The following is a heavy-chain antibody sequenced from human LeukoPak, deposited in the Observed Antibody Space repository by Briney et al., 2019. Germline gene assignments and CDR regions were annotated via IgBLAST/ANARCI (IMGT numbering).Heavy chain of an antibody. D-gene: IGHD2-15*01. J-gene: IGHJ4*02. CDR1: GLTFSNYG. CDR3: AKDKTSCSGGTCYGAPDF. Sequence: GGSLRLSCAASGLTFSNYGMSWVRQAPGKGLKWVSSITNSGGDTSYADSVKGRVTISRDNSKNTLYLQMNSLRAEDTAVYYCAKDKTSCSGGTCYGAPDFWGQGTLVTVSS. CDR2: ITNSGGDT. V-gene: IGHV3-23*01.